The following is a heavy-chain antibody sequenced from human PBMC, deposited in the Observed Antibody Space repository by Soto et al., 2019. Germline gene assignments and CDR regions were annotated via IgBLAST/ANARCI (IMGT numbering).Heavy chain of an antibody. CDR2: IYYSGST. V-gene: IGHV4-59*08. J-gene: IGHJ4*02. CDR1: GCSVSSYY. Sequence: PSETLSLTCTVSGCSVSSYYWSWIRQPPGKGLEWIGYIYYSGSTNYNPSLKSRVTISVDTSKNQFSLKLSSVTAADTAAYYCTRVQGSGGAMVHNMWGQGTLVTVSS. D-gene: IGHD5-18*01. CDR3: TRVQGSGGAMVHNM.